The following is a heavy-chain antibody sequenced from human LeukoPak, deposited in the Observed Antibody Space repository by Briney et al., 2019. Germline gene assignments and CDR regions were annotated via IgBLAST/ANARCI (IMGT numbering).Heavy chain of an antibody. CDR3: AIHIVVVPAAKKKNWFDP. J-gene: IGHJ5*02. Sequence: SETLSLTCAVYGGSFSGYYWSWIRQPPGKGLGWIGEINHSGSTNYNPSLKSRVTISVDTSKNQLSLKLSSVTAADTAVYYCAIHIVVVPAAKKKNWFDPWGQGTLVTVSS. CDR1: GGSFSGYY. D-gene: IGHD2-2*01. V-gene: IGHV4-34*01. CDR2: INHSGST.